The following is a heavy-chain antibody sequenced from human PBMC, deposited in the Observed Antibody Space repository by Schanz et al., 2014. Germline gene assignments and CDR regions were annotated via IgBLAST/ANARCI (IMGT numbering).Heavy chain of an antibody. CDR3: ARGLRPFAELSAY. J-gene: IGHJ4*02. D-gene: IGHD3-10*01. CDR1: GFTLSSYA. V-gene: IGHV3-30-3*01. Sequence: VQLVESGGGVVQPGRSLRLSCAAYGFTLSSYAMHWVRQAPGKGLEWVAVISYDGSNKYYADSVKGRFTISRDNSKNTLYLQMNSLRAEDTAVYYCARGLRPFAELSAYWGQGTLVTVSS. CDR2: ISYDGSNK.